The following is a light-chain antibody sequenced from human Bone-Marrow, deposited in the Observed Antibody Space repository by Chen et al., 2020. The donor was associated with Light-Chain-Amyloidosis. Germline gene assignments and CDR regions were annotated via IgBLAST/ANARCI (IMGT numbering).Light chain of an antibody. Sequence: EFVLTQSPGTLSLSPGEGANLSCRASQTISSNYLTWYQQKFGQAPRLLIYGSSSRATCIPDRFTGSGSGTDFTLTINRLEPEDFAMYYCQQYGTSPLTFGGGTKVEIK. CDR1: QTISSNY. V-gene: IGKV3-20*01. J-gene: IGKJ4*01. CDR3: QQYGTSPLT. CDR2: GSS.